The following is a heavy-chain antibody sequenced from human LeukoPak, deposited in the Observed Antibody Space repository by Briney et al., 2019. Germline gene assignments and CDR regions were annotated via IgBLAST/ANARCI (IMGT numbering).Heavy chain of an antibody. V-gene: IGHV1-69*13. CDR1: GGTYSSYA. Sequence: SVKVSCKASGGTYSSYAISWVRQAPGQGLEWMGGIIPIFGTASYAQKFQGRVTITADESTSTAYMELSSLRSEDTAVYYCAREFDYYYYGMDVWGQGTTVTVSS. CDR2: IIPIFGTA. D-gene: IGHD3-16*01. J-gene: IGHJ6*02. CDR3: AREFDYYYYGMDV.